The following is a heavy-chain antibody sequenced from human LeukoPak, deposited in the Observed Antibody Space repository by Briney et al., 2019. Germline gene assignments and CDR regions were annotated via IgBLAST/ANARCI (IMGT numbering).Heavy chain of an antibody. J-gene: IGHJ4*02. CDR2: IRSGGSPI. CDR3: AKASMVRGGIPPFDY. V-gene: IGHV3-48*02. Sequence: GGSLRLSCAASGFTFSTYSMNWVRQAPGKGLEWISYIRSGGSPIYYADSVKGRFTISRDNAKNSLYLLMNSLRDEDTAVYYCAKASMVRGGIPPFDYWGQGTLVTVSS. CDR1: GFTFSTYS. D-gene: IGHD3-10*01.